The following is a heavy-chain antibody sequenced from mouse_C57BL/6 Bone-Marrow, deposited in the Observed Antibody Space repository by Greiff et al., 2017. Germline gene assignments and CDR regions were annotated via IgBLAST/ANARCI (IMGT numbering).Heavy chain of an antibody. J-gene: IGHJ1*03. V-gene: IGHV1-64*01. CDR2: IHPNSGST. CDR3: ARGSVSHWYFDV. CDR1: GYTFTSYW. Sequence: QVQLQQPGAELVKPGASVKLSCKASGYTFTSYWMHWVKQRPGQGLEWIGMIHPNSGSTNYNEKFKSKATLTVDKSSSTAYMQLSSLTSEDSAVYYCARGSVSHWYFDVWGTGTTVTVAS.